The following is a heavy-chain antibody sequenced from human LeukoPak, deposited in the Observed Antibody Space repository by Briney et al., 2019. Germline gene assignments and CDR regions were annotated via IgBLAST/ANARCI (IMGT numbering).Heavy chain of an antibody. J-gene: IGHJ4*02. CDR3: AKGSGSGWYSGFDF. CDR2: ISASGAST. D-gene: IGHD6-19*01. V-gene: IGHV3-23*01. Sequence: GGSLRLSCAASGFTFSNYAMSWARQAPGKGLEWVSAISASGASTYYADSVKGRFTISRDNSKNSLYLQMSSLRGEDTAVYFCAKGSGSGWYSGFDFWGQGTLLTVSS. CDR1: GFTFSNYA.